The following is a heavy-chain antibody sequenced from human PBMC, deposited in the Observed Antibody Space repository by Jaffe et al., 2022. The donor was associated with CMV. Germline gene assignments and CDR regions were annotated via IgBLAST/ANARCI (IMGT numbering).Heavy chain of an antibody. CDR2: ISGSGTNT. Sequence: DVQLAESGGGLVKPGGSLRLSCAASGFTFRNHAMSWVRQAPGKGLERVSSISGSGTNTYYGDSVKGRLTISRDNSKNTLYLLMNSLTTEDTAVYFCAKSLHHDPPDVFDFWGQGTMVTVSS. V-gene: IGHV3-23*04. D-gene: IGHD3-3*01. CDR1: GFTFRNHA. CDR3: AKSLHHDPPDVFDF. J-gene: IGHJ3*01.